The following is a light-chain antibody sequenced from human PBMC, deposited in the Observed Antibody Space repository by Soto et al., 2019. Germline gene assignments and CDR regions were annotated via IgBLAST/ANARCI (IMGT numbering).Light chain of an antibody. Sequence: EIVLTQSPGTLSLSPGEIATLPCRASQNITNNYVAWYQHKPGQAPRLLIYGASSRATGIPVRFSGSGSGTDFTLTISRLEPEDFAVYYCQQHGNSPRTFGQGTKVEIK. CDR1: QNITNNY. CDR2: GAS. J-gene: IGKJ1*01. V-gene: IGKV3-20*01. CDR3: QQHGNSPRT.